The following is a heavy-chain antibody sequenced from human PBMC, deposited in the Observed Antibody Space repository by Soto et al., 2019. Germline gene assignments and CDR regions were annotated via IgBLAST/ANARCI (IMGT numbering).Heavy chain of an antibody. D-gene: IGHD3-22*01. CDR3: ASGGDSSGYYFWGYFDY. CDR2: IYYSGST. J-gene: IGHJ4*02. CDR1: GGSISSGGYY. V-gene: IGHV4-31*02. Sequence: SETLSLTCTVSGGSISSGGYYWSWIRQHPGKGLEWIGYIYYSGSTYYNPSLKSRVTISVDTSKNQFSLKLSSVTAADTAVYYCASGGDSSGYYFWGYFDYWGQGTLGTVPQ.